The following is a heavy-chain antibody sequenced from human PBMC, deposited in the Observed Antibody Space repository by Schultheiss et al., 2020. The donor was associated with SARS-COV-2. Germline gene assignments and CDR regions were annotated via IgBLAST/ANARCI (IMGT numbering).Heavy chain of an antibody. Sequence: GESLKISCAVSGFTVSDDYISWVRQAPGKGLEWVSAISGSGGSTYYADSVKGRFTISRDNAKNSLYLQMNNLRVEDTAVYYCARGQGLLGSSGYFDYWGQGTLVTVSS. CDR2: ISGSGGST. J-gene: IGHJ4*02. CDR3: ARGQGLLGSSGYFDY. CDR1: GFTVSDDY. D-gene: IGHD3-22*01. V-gene: IGHV3-11*04.